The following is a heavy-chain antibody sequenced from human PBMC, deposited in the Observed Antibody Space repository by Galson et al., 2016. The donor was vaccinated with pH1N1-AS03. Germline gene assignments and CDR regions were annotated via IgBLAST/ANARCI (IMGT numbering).Heavy chain of an antibody. CDR1: GFSLKNSGVG. CDR2: IYWHDDP. D-gene: IGHD5-12*01. Sequence: PALVKPTQTLTLTCAFSGFSLKNSGVGVDWIRQPPGKALEWLGHIYWHDDPRYNPSLKNRLTITKYDSKNQVVLTLTEINSTDTATYYFAHSVGYTYLYYFDSWGQGTLVTVSS. J-gene: IGHJ4*02. CDR3: AHSVGYTYLYYFDS. V-gene: IGHV2-5*01.